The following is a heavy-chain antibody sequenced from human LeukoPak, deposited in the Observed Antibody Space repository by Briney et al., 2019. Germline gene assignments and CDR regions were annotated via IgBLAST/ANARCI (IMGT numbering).Heavy chain of an antibody. J-gene: IGHJ5*02. CDR3: ASQSDYGDYRHNNWFDP. D-gene: IGHD4-17*01. Sequence: SETLSLTCAVYGGSFSGYYWSSIRQPPGKGLEWIGEINYSESTNYNPSLKSRVTISVDTSKNQFSLKLSSVTAADTAVYYCASQSDYGDYRHNNWFDPWGQGTLVTVSS. V-gene: IGHV4-34*01. CDR2: INYSEST. CDR1: GGSFSGYY.